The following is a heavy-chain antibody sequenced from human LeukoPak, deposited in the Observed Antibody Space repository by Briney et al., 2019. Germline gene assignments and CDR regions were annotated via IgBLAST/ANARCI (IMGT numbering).Heavy chain of an antibody. J-gene: IGHJ4*02. CDR1: GYRFTSYW. D-gene: IGHD2-15*01. V-gene: IGHV5-51*01. CDR2: IYPGDSDT. CDR3: ASALRSYYFDY. Sequence: GESLQISCKGSGYRFTSYWIGWVRQMPGKGLEWMGIIYPGDSDTRYSPSFQGQVTISADKSISTAYLQWSSLKASDTAMYYCASALRSYYFDYWGQGTLVTVSS.